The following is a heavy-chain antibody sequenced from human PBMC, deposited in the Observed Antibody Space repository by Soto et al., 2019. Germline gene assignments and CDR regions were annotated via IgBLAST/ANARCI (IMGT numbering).Heavy chain of an antibody. CDR1: GFAFSNYG. D-gene: IGHD1-26*01. Sequence: GGSLRLSCAASGFAFSNYGMHWVRQAPGKGLEWVAVMWFDGNKRYYADSVRGRFTISRDNSKNIMSLQMDSLRVEDSAVYYCARGGYSGTYFVDPFDIWGQGTMVTVSS. CDR3: ARGGYSGTYFVDPFDI. J-gene: IGHJ3*02. CDR2: MWFDGNKR. V-gene: IGHV3-33*01.